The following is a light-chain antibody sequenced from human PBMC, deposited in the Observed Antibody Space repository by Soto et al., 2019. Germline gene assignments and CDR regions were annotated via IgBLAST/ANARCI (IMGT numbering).Light chain of an antibody. CDR2: DVS. Sequence: EIVLTQSPATLSLSPGERATLSCRASQSVSSYLAWYQQKPGQAPRLLIYDVSNRATAIPARFSGSGSGTDFTLTISSLEPEDFAVYYCQERSNWPRRTFGQGTKVEI. CDR3: QERSNWPRRT. V-gene: IGKV3-11*01. CDR1: QSVSSY. J-gene: IGKJ1*01.